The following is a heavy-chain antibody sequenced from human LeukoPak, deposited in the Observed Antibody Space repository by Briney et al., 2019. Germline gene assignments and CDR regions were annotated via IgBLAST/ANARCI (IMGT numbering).Heavy chain of an antibody. CDR1: GGSISSGSYY. D-gene: IGHD1-26*01. Sequence: SQTLSLTCTVSGGSISSGSYYWSWIRQPAGKGLEWIGRIYTSGSTNYNPSLKSRVTISVDTSKNQFSLKLSSVTAADTAVYYCARFRGPSGSSATYYYMDVWGKGTTVTVSS. CDR3: ARFRGPSGSSATYYYMDV. V-gene: IGHV4-61*02. J-gene: IGHJ6*03. CDR2: IYTSGST.